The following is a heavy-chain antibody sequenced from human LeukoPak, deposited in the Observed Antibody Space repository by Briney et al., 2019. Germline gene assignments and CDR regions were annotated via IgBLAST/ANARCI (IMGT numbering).Heavy chain of an antibody. V-gene: IGHV1-2*02. D-gene: IGHD6-19*01. CDR2: INPNSGGT. J-gene: IGHJ4*02. Sequence: VASVKVSCKASGYTFTGYYMHWVRQAPGQGLEWMGWINPNSGGTNYAQKFQGRVTMTRDTSISTAYMELSRLRSDDTAVYYCARSSGWSTPLDYWGQGTLVTVSS. CDR3: ARSSGWSTPLDY. CDR1: GYTFTGYY.